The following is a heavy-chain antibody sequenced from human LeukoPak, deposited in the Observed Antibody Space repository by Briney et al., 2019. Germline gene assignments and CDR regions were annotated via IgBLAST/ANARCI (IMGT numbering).Heavy chain of an antibody. J-gene: IGHJ4*02. Sequence: ASVKVSCKASGYTFTSYDINWVQQATGQGLEWMGWMNPNSGNTGYAQKFQGRVTMTRNTSISTAYMELSSLRSEDTAVYYCARDDGSGSYYNYDYWGQGTLVTVSS. CDR3: ARDDGSGSYYNYDY. D-gene: IGHD3-10*01. V-gene: IGHV1-8*01. CDR1: GYTFTSYD. CDR2: MNPNSGNT.